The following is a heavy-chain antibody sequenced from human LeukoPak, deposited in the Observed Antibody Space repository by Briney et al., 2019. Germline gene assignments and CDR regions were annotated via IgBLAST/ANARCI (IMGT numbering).Heavy chain of an antibody. V-gene: IGHV3-23*01. CDR3: AKRGRGGMIY. J-gene: IGHJ4*02. Sequence: GASLRLSCAASGFSFITYAMTWVRQAPGKGLEWVPSITGSGGSTYYADSVKGRFTISRDNSKNTLYLQMNSLRPEDTAVYYCAKRGRGGMIYWGQGTLVTVSS. CDR1: GFSFITYA. D-gene: IGHD3-16*01. CDR2: ITGSGGST.